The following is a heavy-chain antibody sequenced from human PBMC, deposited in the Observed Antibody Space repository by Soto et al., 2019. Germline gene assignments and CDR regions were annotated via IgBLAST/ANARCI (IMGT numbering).Heavy chain of an antibody. CDR3: ARIVDPCGCDCRVFYYDY. CDR1: GFSLSNPKVG. D-gene: IGHD2-21*02. J-gene: IGHJ4*02. CDR2: IFSKDEK. V-gene: IGHV2-26*01. Sequence: QVTLKESGPVLVKPTETLTLTCTVSGFSLSNPKVGVSWIRQTPGKALEWLAHIFSKDEKFYSTSLKSRLTNPKDTSKSQVVLTMTNMDPVDTATYYCARIVDPCGCDCRVFYYDYWGQGTLVTVSS.